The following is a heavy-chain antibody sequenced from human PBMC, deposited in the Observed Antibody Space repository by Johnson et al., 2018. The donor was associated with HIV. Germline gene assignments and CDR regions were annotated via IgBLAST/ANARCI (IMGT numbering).Heavy chain of an antibody. J-gene: IGHJ3*02. CDR3: ARDSTPWGGDYVGYAFDI. CDR2: IRYDGSNK. Sequence: VQLVESGGGVVQPGGSLRLSCAAYGFTFSSYGMHWVRQAPGKGLEWVAFIRYDGSNKYYADSVKGRFTISRDNAKKSLYLQMNSLRAEDTALYYCARDSTPWGGDYVGYAFDIWGRGTMVTVSS. V-gene: IGHV3-30*02. D-gene: IGHD4-17*01. CDR1: GFTFSSYG.